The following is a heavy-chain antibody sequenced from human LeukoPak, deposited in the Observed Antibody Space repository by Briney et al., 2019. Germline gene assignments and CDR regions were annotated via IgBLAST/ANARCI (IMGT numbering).Heavy chain of an antibody. CDR1: GGSISSYY. CDR2: IYYSGST. V-gene: IGHV4-59*01. D-gene: IGHD3-3*01. Sequence: PSETLSLTCTVSGGSISSYYWSWIRQPPGKRLEWIGHIYYSGSTNYNPSLKSRVNISVDTSKNQFSLKLSSVTAADTAVYYCASRSSIWSGYQDTLYYFDSWGQGTLVTVSS. CDR3: ASRSSIWSGYQDTLYYFDS. J-gene: IGHJ4*02.